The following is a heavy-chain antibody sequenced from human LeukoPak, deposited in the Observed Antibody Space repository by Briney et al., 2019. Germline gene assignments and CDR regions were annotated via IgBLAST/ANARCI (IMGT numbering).Heavy chain of an antibody. D-gene: IGHD2-15*01. CDR2: FSYGGNT. J-gene: IGHJ5*02. V-gene: IGHV4-31*03. CDR1: GVSITGGGYY. CDR3: ASLGYCSGGSCFNWFDP. Sequence: SQTLSLTCTVSGVSITGGGYYWTWIRQHPEKGLEWIGYFSYGGNTYYNPSLKSRVTISVDTATNQFSLKVRSVTAADTAVYYCASLGYCSGGSCFNWFDPWGQGTLVTVSS.